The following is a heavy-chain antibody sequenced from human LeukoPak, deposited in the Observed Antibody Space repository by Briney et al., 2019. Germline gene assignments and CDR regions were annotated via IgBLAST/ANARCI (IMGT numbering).Heavy chain of an antibody. D-gene: IGHD3-22*01. CDR1: GLTFSSYS. V-gene: IGHV3-21*01. CDR2: ISSSSSYI. CDR3: AKGPDRSGLYSLDY. Sequence: GGSLRLSCAASGLTFSSYSMNWVRQAPGKGLEWVSSISSSSSYIYYADSVKGRFTTSRDNAKNSLYLQMNSLRSEDTAVYYCAKGPDRSGLYSLDYWGQGTLVTVSS. J-gene: IGHJ4*02.